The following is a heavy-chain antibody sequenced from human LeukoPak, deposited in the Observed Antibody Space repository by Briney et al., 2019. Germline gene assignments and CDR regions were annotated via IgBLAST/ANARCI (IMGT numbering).Heavy chain of an antibody. CDR3: ASEYNWNDPAYYYYMDV. CDR1: GYTFIDYC. Sequence: ASVKVSCKASGYTFIDYCIHWVRQAPGQGLEWMERINPNSGGTNYAQKFQGRVTMTSDTSISTAYMELSRLRSDDTAVYYCASEYNWNDPAYYYYMDVWGKGTTVTVSS. J-gene: IGHJ6*03. CDR2: INPNSGGT. D-gene: IGHD1-20*01. V-gene: IGHV1-2*06.